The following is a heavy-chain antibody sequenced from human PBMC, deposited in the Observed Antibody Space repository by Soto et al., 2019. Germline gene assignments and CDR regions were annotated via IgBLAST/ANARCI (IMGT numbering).Heavy chain of an antibody. V-gene: IGHV4-39*01. J-gene: IGHJ4*02. D-gene: IGHD3-22*01. CDR1: GGSVSRSSYY. CDR3: VRHLGVDSSSRYYFDY. Sequence: PSETLSLTCTVSGGSVSRSSYYWVWIRQPPGKGLDWIGNIYYSGRTYSNPSLKSRLTISVDTSKNQFYLKLRSVTAADTAVYYCVRHLGVDSSSRYYFDYWGQGTLVTVSS. CDR2: IYYSGRT.